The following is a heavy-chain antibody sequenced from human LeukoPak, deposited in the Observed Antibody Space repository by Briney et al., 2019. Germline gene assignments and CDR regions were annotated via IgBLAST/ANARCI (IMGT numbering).Heavy chain of an antibody. CDR1: GFTFSGSA. Sequence: GGALRLSCAASGFTFSGSAMHWVRQASGKGLEWVGRIRSKANSYATAYAASVKGRFTISRGDSKNTAYLQMNSLNTEDTAVYYCTSPPSYRYERGLSHVDYRGQGTLVTVSS. CDR2: IRSKANSYAT. J-gene: IGHJ4*02. CDR3: TSPPSYRYERGLSHVDY. D-gene: IGHD5-18*01. V-gene: IGHV3-73*01.